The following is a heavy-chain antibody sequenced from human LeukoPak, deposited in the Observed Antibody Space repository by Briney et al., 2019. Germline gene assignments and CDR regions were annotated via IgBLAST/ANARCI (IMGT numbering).Heavy chain of an antibody. CDR1: GYTFTSYG. D-gene: IGHD1-26*01. J-gene: IGHJ4*02. Sequence: ASVKVSCKASGYTFTSYGISWVRQAPGQGLEWMGWISAYNGNTNYAQKLQGRVTMTTDTSTSTAYMELRSLRSDDTAVYYCATLGSGSYYKPPDYWGQGTLVTVSS. V-gene: IGHV1-18*01. CDR3: ATLGSGSYYKPPDY. CDR2: ISAYNGNT.